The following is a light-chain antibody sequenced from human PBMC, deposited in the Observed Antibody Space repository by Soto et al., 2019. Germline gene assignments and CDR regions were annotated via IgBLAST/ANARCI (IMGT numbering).Light chain of an antibody. CDR3: ASYAGSDSFVV. V-gene: IGLV2-8*01. CDR1: SSDVGGYNY. J-gene: IGLJ2*01. CDR2: EVT. Sequence: QSVLTQPPSASGSPGQSVTISCTGTSSDVGGYNYVSWYQRHPDRAPKLMIYEVTKRPSGVPDRFSGSKSGNTASLTVSELQAEDEADYYCASYAGSDSFVVFGGGTKLTVL.